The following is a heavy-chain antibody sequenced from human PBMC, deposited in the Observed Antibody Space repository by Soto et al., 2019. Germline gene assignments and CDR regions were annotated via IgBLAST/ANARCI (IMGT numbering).Heavy chain of an antibody. CDR2: IKQDGSEK. D-gene: IGHD3-3*01. CDR3: ASARYDFWSGYYTDY. J-gene: IGHJ4*02. Sequence: EVQLVESGGGLVQPGGSLRLSCAASGFTFSSYWMSWVRQAPGKGLEWVANIKQDGSEKYYVDSVKGRFTISRDNAKNSLYLQMNSLRAEDTAVYYCASARYDFWSGYYTDYWGQGTLVTVSS. CDR1: GFTFSSYW. V-gene: IGHV3-7*01.